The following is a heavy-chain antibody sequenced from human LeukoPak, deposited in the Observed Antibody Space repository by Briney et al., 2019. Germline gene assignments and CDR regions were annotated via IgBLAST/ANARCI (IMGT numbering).Heavy chain of an antibody. D-gene: IGHD1-1*01. CDR1: GFTFSSYG. J-gene: IGHJ4*02. CDR2: ISYDGSNK. Sequence: GRSLRLSCAASGFTFSSYGMHWVRQAPGKGLEWVAVISYDGSNKYYADSVKGRFTISRDNSKNTLYLQMNSLRAEDTAIYYCAKGQELDDGVFDSWGQGTLVTVSS. V-gene: IGHV3-30*18. CDR3: AKGQELDDGVFDS.